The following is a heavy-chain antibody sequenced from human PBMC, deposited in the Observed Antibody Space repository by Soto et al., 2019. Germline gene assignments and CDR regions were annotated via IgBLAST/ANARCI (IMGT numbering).Heavy chain of an antibody. CDR3: ASLGLHCSGGSCHDWFDP. Sequence: ASVKVSCKASGYTFTGYYMHWVRQAPGQGLEWMGWINPNSGGTNYAQKFQGRVTMTRDTSISTAYMELSRLRSDDTAVYYCASLGLHCSGGSCHDWFDPWGQGTQVTSPQ. CDR2: INPNSGGT. V-gene: IGHV1-2*02. D-gene: IGHD2-15*01. CDR1: GYTFTGYY. J-gene: IGHJ5*02.